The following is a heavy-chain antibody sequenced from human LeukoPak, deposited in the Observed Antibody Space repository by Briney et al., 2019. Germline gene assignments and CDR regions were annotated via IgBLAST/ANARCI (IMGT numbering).Heavy chain of an antibody. D-gene: IGHD3-22*01. Sequence: PSETLSLTCTVSGGSVSSYYWSWIRQPAGKGLEWIGRIYTSGSTNYNPSLKSRVTISVDTSKNQFSLKLSSVTAADTAVYYCASYDSSGYYPPHWGQGTLVTVSS. J-gene: IGHJ4*02. V-gene: IGHV4-4*07. CDR3: ASYDSSGYYPPH. CDR1: GGSVSSYY. CDR2: IYTSGST.